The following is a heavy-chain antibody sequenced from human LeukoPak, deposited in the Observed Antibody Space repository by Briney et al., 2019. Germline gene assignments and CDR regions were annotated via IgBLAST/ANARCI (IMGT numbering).Heavy chain of an antibody. V-gene: IGHV4-59*02. CDR1: GFTVSSNY. D-gene: IGHD3-3*01. Sequence: GSLRLSCAASGFTVSSNYMSWVRQAPGKGLEWIGYIYYSGSTNYNPSLKSRVTISVDTSKNQFSLKLSSVTAADTAVYYCARGLYDFWSGYYGDYYYMDVWGKGTTVTVSS. CDR3: ARGLYDFWSGYYGDYYYMDV. J-gene: IGHJ6*03. CDR2: IYYSGST.